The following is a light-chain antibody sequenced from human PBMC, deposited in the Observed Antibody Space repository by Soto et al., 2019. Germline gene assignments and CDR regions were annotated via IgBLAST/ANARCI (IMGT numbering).Light chain of an antibody. Sequence: QSVLTQPPSASGTPGQRVTISCSGTNSNIGGNYVYWYQQLPGTAPKLLIFRNYHRLSGVPDRFSGSKSGTSASLTISGLRSDDEADYYCSSYAGSSNVFGTGTKLTVL. CDR1: NSNIGGNY. V-gene: IGLV1-47*01. CDR2: RNY. J-gene: IGLJ1*01. CDR3: SSYAGSSNV.